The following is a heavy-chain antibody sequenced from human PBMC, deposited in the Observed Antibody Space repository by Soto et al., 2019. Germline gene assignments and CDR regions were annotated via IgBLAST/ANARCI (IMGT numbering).Heavy chain of an antibody. CDR3: AHIPNYYQYDWFDP. J-gene: IGHJ5*02. CDR2: IYWDDDK. V-gene: IGHV2-5*02. D-gene: IGHD3-16*01. Sequence: QITLKESGPTLVKRTETLTLTCTFSGFSLTTRGVGVGWIRQPPGKALGCLALIYWDDDKRYSPSLQSRLSITKDTSKNQVVLTMTNVDPVDTATYYCAHIPNYYQYDWFDPWGQGTLVSVSS. CDR1: GFSLTTRGVG.